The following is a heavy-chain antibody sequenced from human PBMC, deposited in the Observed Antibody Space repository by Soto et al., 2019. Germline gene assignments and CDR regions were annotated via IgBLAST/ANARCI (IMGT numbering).Heavy chain of an antibody. D-gene: IGHD2-8*01. CDR1: GGSISSGGSY. Sequence: QVQLQESGPGLVKPSQTLSLTCTVSGGSISSGGSYWSWIRQHPGKGLEWIAVINYSGSTYYNPSLKSXXTXSXXTSKNQFSRKLSSVTAADTAVYYCARGMDKSKLGYWGQGTLVTVSS. CDR3: ARGMDKSKLGY. CDR2: INYSGST. V-gene: IGHV4-31*03. J-gene: IGHJ4*02.